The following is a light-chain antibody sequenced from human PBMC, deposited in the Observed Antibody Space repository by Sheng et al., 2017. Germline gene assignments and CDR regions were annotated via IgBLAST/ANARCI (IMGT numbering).Light chain of an antibody. V-gene: IGKV1-NL1*01. CDR2: AAS. Sequence: DIQMTQSPSSLSASVGDRVTITCRAGQSISTYLNWYQQKPGKAPKLLIYAASRLESGVPSRFSGSGSGTDYTLTISSLQPEDFATYYCQHYYNTPITFGGGTKVEIK. CDR1: QSISTY. J-gene: IGKJ4*01. CDR3: QHYYNTPIT.